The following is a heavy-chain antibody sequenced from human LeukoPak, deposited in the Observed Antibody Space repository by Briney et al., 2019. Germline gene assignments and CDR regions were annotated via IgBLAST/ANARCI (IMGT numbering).Heavy chain of an antibody. CDR1: GASIRTYY. J-gene: IGHJ5*02. V-gene: IGHV4-4*09. CDR3: ATTTRLAWFDP. CDR2: IYTGGT. D-gene: IGHD1-1*01. Sequence: SETLSLSCTVSGASIRTYYWAWIRQPPGKGLEWIGCIYTGGTDYNPSLRGRVNISVDTSKSQFSLRLSSVTAADTAVYYCATTTRLAWFDPWGQGTLVTVSS.